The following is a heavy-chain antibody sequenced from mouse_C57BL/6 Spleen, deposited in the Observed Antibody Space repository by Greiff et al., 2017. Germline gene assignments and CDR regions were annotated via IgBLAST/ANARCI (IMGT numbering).Heavy chain of an antibody. CDR1: GYTFTSYW. CDR2: IHPSDSDT. V-gene: IGHV1-74*01. CDR3: AIRDFDY. Sequence: QVQLQQPGAELVKPGASVTVSCKASGYTFTSYWMHWVKPRPGHGLAWIRRIHPSDSDTNYNQKFKGKATLTVDKSSSTAYMQLSSLTSEDSAVYYCAIRDFDYWGQGTTLTVSS. J-gene: IGHJ2*01.